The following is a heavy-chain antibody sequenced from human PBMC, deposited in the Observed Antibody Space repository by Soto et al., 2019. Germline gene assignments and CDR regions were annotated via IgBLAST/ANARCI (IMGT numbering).Heavy chain of an antibody. CDR3: ARPAKITTVTTYDAFDI. CDR2: ISYDGSNK. Sequence: GGSLRLSCAASGFTFSSYAMHWVRQAPGKGLEWVAVISYDGSNKYYADSVKGRFTISRDNSKNTLYLQMNSLRAEDRAVYYWARPAKITTVTTYDAFDIWGQGTMVTVSS. CDR1: GFTFSSYA. V-gene: IGHV3-30-3*01. J-gene: IGHJ3*02. D-gene: IGHD4-17*01.